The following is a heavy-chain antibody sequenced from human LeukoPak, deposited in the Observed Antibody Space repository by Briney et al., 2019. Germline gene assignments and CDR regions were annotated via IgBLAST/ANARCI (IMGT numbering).Heavy chain of an antibody. Sequence: GGSLRLSCAASGFTFRHYWMSWVRQAPGKGLEWVANMNQDGREKYYVDSVKGRFTISRDNSKNSLYLQMNSLRAEDTAVYYCARDDYGPAGYGGQGTLVTVSS. CDR1: GFTFRHYW. V-gene: IGHV3-7*01. CDR2: MNQDGREK. D-gene: IGHD4-17*01. CDR3: ARDDYGPAGY. J-gene: IGHJ4*02.